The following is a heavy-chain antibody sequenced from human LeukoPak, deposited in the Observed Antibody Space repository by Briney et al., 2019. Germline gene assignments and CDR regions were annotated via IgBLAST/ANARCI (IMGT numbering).Heavy chain of an antibody. Sequence: SETLSLTCTVSGYSISSGYSWGWIRQPPGKGLEWFGSIYHSGGTYDNPSLKNRDTLSVDTSKNQFSLKLSSVTAADTAVYYCAREAHGVQRFDPGGQGTLVTVSS. D-gene: IGHD4-17*01. J-gene: IGHJ5*02. CDR2: IYHSGGT. CDR1: GYSISSGYS. V-gene: IGHV4-38-2*02. CDR3: AREAHGVQRFDP.